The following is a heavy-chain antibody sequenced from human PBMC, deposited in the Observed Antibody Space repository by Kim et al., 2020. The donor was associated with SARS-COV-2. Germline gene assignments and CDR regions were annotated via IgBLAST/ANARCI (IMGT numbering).Heavy chain of an antibody. CDR3: ARPLGSGWCDYFDS. CDR1: GFTFSTYS. D-gene: IGHD6-19*01. J-gene: IGHJ4*02. CDR2: IGVSGGTA. V-gene: IGHV3-23*01. Sequence: GGSLRLSCAASGFTFSTYSMTWARQAPGRGLEWVSVIGVSGGTAYYADSVKGRFTISRDNSKNTLYLQMNSLRAEDTAVYYCARPLGSGWCDYFDSWGQGTQVTVSS.